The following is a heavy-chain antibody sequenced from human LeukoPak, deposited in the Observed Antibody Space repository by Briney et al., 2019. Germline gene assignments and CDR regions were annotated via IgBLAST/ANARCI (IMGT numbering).Heavy chain of an antibody. CDR2: INPNSGGT. Sequence: ASVRVSCKASGYTFTDYYLHWVRRAPGHGLEWMGWINPNSGGTNYAQKLQGRVTMTRDTSITTAYMELNRLRSDDTAVYYCARAYTSPNGPYWGQGILVTVSS. D-gene: IGHD3-16*01. V-gene: IGHV1-2*02. J-gene: IGHJ4*02. CDR1: GYTFTDYY. CDR3: ARAYTSPNGPY.